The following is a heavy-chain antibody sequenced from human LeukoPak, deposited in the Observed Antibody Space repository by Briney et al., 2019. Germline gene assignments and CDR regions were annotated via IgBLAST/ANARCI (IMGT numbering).Heavy chain of an antibody. CDR2: INPSGGST. Sequence: ASVKVSCKASGYTFTSYYMHWVRQAPGQGLEWMGIINPSGGSTSYAQKFQGRVTMTRDTSTSTVHMELSSLRSEDSAVYYCARVGSTVKVVDYWGQGTLVTVPS. J-gene: IGHJ4*02. CDR1: GYTFTSYY. V-gene: IGHV1-46*03. D-gene: IGHD4-11*01. CDR3: ARVGSTVKVVDY.